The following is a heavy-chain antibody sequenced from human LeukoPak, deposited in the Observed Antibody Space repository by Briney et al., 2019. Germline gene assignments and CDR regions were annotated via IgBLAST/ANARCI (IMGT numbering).Heavy chain of an antibody. J-gene: IGHJ4*02. D-gene: IGHD5-24*01. CDR1: GFTFSSYT. CDR3: ARGQGLQLKSGSDY. V-gene: IGHV3-21*01. Sequence: GRSLRLSCAASGFTFSSYTMNWVRQAPGKGLEWVSSISSSSNYIYYADSVKGRFTISRDNAKNSLFLQMNSPRAEDTAVYYCARGQGLQLKSGSDYWGQGTLVTVSS. CDR2: ISSSSNYI.